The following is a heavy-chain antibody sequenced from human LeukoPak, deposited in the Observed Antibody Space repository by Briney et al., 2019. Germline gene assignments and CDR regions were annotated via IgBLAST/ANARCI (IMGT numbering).Heavy chain of an antibody. D-gene: IGHD1-7*01. V-gene: IGHV1-46*01. Sequence: ASVKFSCKASGYTFTSYYMHWVRQAPGQGLEWMGIINPSGGSTSYAQKSQGRVTMTRDTSTSTVYMELSSLRSEDTAVYYCARDTRVLELSIYYYYYGMDVWGQGTTVTVSS. J-gene: IGHJ6*02. CDR3: ARDTRVLELSIYYYYYGMDV. CDR1: GYTFTSYY. CDR2: INPSGGST.